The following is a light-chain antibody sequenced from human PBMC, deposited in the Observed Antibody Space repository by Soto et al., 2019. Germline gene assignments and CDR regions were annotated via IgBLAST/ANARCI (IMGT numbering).Light chain of an antibody. CDR3: QQANSFPYT. V-gene: IGKV1-12*01. CDR2: AAS. Sequence: DLQMTQSPSSVSASVGDRVTITCRASQGVSSYLAWYQQKPGEAPKVLIYAASRLQSGVPSRFSGSGSGTDFTLTISSLQPEDFATYYCQQANSFPYTFGQGTRLEIK. J-gene: IGKJ2*01. CDR1: QGVSSY.